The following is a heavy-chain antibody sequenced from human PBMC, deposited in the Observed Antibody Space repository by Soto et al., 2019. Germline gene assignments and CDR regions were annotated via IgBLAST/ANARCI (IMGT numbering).Heavy chain of an antibody. J-gene: IGHJ4*02. Sequence: QVQLVQSGPEVKKPGASVKVSCKASGYTFMNYGVTWVRQAPGQGLEWMGWIRTWNGDTDYAQRYQGRLTMTTVTSTSTAYMELRSLRSDDTAVYYCARGAGYSSGRYDSWGQGTLVIVSS. CDR2: IRTWNGDT. V-gene: IGHV1-18*01. CDR3: ARGAGYSSGRYDS. D-gene: IGHD5-12*01. CDR1: GYTFMNYG.